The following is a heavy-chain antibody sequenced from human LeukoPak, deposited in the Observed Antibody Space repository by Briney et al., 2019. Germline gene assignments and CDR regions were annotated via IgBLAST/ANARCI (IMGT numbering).Heavy chain of an antibody. CDR1: GFTFSIYG. CDR3: ARASGSYDY. CDR2: IWNDGSNK. V-gene: IGHV3-33*01. D-gene: IGHD1-26*01. Sequence: GGSLRLSCAASGFTFSIYGMHWVRQSPGKGLEWVAVIWNDGSNKYYADSVKGRFPISRDNSKNTLFLQMNSLRAEDTAVYYCARASGSYDYWGQGTLVTVSS. J-gene: IGHJ4*02.